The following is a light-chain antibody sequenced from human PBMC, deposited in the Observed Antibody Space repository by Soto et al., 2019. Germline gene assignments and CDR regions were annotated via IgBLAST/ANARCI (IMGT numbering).Light chain of an antibody. CDR3: QKYDGALRT. J-gene: IGKJ1*01. CDR1: HGISTY. Sequence: DIPMTQSPSSLSASVGDRVTITCRASHGISTYLAWYQRKPGKVPKLLIYAASTLQSGVPSRFSGSGSGTDFTLTISSLQPEDVATYYCQKYDGALRTFGQGTKVEIK. CDR2: AAS. V-gene: IGKV1-27*01.